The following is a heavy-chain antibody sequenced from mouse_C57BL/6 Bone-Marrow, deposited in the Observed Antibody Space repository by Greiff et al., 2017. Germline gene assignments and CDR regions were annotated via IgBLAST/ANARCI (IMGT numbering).Heavy chain of an antibody. J-gene: IGHJ1*03. V-gene: IGHV2-2*01. Sequence: VKLEESGPGLVQPSQSLSITCTVSGFSLTSYGVHWVRQSPGKGLEWLGVIWSGGSTDYNAAFISRLSISKDNSKSQVFFKMNSLQADDTAIYYCARDYGSSYRYFDVWGTGTTVTVSS. CDR2: IWSGGST. D-gene: IGHD1-1*01. CDR3: ARDYGSSYRYFDV. CDR1: GFSLTSYG.